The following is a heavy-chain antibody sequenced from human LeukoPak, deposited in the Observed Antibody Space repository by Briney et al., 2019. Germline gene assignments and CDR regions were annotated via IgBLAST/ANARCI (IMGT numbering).Heavy chain of an antibody. D-gene: IGHD3-10*01. CDR2: IWYDGKNQ. J-gene: IGHJ6*02. CDR3: ARDRGGYYGSGTQDV. Sequence: PRGSLRLSCAASGFTFTDHGMHWVRQAPGKGLEWVAYIWYDGKNQYYADFVKGRFTISRDISKSAVYLQMNSLRAEDTAVYYCARDRGGYYGSGTQDVWGQGTTVTVS. CDR1: GFTFTDHG. V-gene: IGHV3-33*01.